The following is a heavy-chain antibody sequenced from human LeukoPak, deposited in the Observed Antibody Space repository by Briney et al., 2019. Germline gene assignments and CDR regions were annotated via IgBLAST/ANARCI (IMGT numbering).Heavy chain of an antibody. Sequence: SETLSLTCTVSGGSISSYYWSWIRQPPGKGLEWIGYIYYSGSTNHNPSLKSRVTISVDTSKNQFSLKLSSVTAADTAVYYCARDLAYHGMDVWGQGTTVTVSS. CDR2: IYYSGST. CDR1: GGSISSYY. CDR3: ARDLAYHGMDV. D-gene: IGHD3-16*01. J-gene: IGHJ6*02. V-gene: IGHV4-59*01.